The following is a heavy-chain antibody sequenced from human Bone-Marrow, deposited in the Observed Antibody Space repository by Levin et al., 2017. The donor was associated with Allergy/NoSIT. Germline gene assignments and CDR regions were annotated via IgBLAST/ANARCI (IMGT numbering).Heavy chain of an antibody. J-gene: IGHJ2*01. CDR1: GGSISSGGYY. Sequence: SETLSLTCTVSGGSISSGGYYWSWIRQHPGKGLEWIGFIYYSGSTSYNPSLKSRVNISLDTSKNQFSLKLTSVTAADTAVYYCAREIVVVTDKYVDLWGRGTLVTVSS. D-gene: IGHD2-21*02. V-gene: IGHV4-31*03. CDR2: IYYSGST. CDR3: AREIVVVTDKYVDL.